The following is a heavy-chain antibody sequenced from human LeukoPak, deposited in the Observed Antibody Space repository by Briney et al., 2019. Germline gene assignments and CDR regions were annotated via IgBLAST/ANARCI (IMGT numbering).Heavy chain of an antibody. Sequence: GGSLRLSCAASGFTFSSYSMNWVRQAPGRGLEWVSSISSNSAYIYYADSVKGRFTISRDNAKNSLYLQMNSLGAEDTAVYYCARDGSMISIAVSGQDYWGQGTLVTVSS. CDR3: ARDGSMISIAVSGQDY. V-gene: IGHV3-21*01. CDR1: GFTFSSYS. D-gene: IGHD6-19*01. J-gene: IGHJ4*02. CDR2: ISSNSAYI.